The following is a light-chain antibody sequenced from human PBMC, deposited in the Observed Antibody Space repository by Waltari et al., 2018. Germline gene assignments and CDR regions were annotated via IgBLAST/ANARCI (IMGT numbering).Light chain of an antibody. CDR3: QQSYSTPWT. CDR2: TAS. Sequence: DIQMTQSPSPLSSSVGDRGTITCRASQTINTYLNWYQQKPGKAPKLLIYTASTLQSGVPSRFSGSGFGTDFTLTISSLQPEDFATYYCQQSYSTPWTFGQGTKVEIK. J-gene: IGKJ1*01. V-gene: IGKV1-39*01. CDR1: QTINTY.